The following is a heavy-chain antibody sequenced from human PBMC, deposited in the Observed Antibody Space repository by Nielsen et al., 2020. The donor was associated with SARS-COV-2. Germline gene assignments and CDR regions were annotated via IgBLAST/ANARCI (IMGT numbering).Heavy chain of an antibody. D-gene: IGHD7-27*01. CDR2: INHSGST. Sequence: SETLSLTCAVYGGSFSGYYWSWIRQPPGKGLEWIGEINHSGSTNYNPSLKSRVTIPVDTSKNQFSLKLSSVTAADTAVYYCARGLGPSDYWGQGTLVTVAS. J-gene: IGHJ4*02. CDR3: ARGLGPSDY. CDR1: GGSFSGYY. V-gene: IGHV4-34*01.